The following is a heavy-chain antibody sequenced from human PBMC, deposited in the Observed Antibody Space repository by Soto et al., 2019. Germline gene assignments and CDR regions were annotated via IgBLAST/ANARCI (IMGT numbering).Heavy chain of an antibody. CDR3: AHAGDYDLLSFDH. CDR2: VYYRGRS. CDR1: GGSVTNSSYY. J-gene: IGHJ4*02. Sequence: PSETLSLTCTVSGGSVTNSSYYWGWIRQSPGKGLEWIGSVYYRGRSYSKSSVKSRVTISKDTSRSRVVLTISNMNPEDTGTYFCAHAGDYDLLSFDHWGPGTLVTVSS. D-gene: IGHD4-17*01. V-gene: IGHV4-39*06.